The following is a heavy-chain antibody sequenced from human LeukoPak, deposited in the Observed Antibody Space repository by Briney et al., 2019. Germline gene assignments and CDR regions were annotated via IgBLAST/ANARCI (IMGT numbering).Heavy chain of an antibody. CDR3: ARDAVSVRFGDKSPSAASY. J-gene: IGHJ4*02. Sequence: SVKVSCKASGGTFSSYAISWVRQAPGQGLEWMGGIIPIFGTANYAQKFQGRVTITADESTSTAYMELSSLRSEDTAVYYCARDAVSVRFGDKSPSAASYWGQGTLVTVSS. V-gene: IGHV1-69*13. CDR2: IIPIFGTA. D-gene: IGHD3-10*01. CDR1: GGTFSSYA.